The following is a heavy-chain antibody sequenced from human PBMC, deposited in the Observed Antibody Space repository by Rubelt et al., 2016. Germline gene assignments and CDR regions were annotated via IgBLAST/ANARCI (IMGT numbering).Heavy chain of an antibody. CDR3: ARDGRKEGVTMAY. CDR1: GFTFSAFA. D-gene: IGHD3-10*01. J-gene: IGHJ4*02. V-gene: IGHV3-74*01. Sequence: EVQLLESGGGLVQPGTSLRLSCAVSGFTFSAFAIHWVRQAPGKGLVWVSRINSDGGYTNYADSVKGRFTISRDNAKNTLYLQLNSLRAGDTAVYYCARDGRKEGVTMAYWGQGTLVTVSS. CDR2: INSDGGYT.